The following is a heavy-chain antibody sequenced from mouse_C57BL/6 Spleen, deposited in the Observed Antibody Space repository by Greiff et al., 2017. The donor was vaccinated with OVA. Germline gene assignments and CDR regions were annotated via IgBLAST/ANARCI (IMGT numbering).Heavy chain of an antibody. CDR3: AREGGDGTAMDY. CDR1: GFTFSSYA. D-gene: IGHD2-13*01. Sequence: EVTLQESGGGLVKPGGSLKLSCAASGFTFSSYAMSWVSQTPAKRMEWVATISDGGSSTYYPDTVTGRFIISRDNAKNNLYLQKSHLKTDNTAMYYCAREGGDGTAMDYWGQGTSVTVSS. J-gene: IGHJ4*01. V-gene: IGHV5-4*01. CDR2: ISDGGSST.